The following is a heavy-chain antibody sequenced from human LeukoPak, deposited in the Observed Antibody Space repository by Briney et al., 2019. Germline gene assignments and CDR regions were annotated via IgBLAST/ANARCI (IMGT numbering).Heavy chain of an antibody. CDR1: GFTFSSYE. D-gene: IGHD3-22*01. CDR2: IYNDGST. V-gene: IGHV3-53*01. Sequence: GGSLRLSCAASGFTFSSYEMNWVRQAPGKGLEWVSIIYNDGSTYYADSVKGRFTISRDNSKNTLYLQMNSLRAEDTAVYYCASPSSGQSFDIWGQGTMVTVSS. J-gene: IGHJ3*02. CDR3: ASPSSGQSFDI.